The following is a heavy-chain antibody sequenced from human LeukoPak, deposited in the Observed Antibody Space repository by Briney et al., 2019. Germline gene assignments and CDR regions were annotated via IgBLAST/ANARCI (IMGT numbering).Heavy chain of an antibody. V-gene: IGHV1-18*01. CDR1: GYTFSTYG. Sequence: APVKVSCKASGYTFSTYGISWVRQAPGQGLEWMGRISAYNGNTNYAQKFQGRVTMTTDTSTTTAYMEPRSLRSDDTAVYYCARDRVTYSTSSGVDYWGQGTLVTVSS. J-gene: IGHJ4*02. CDR3: ARDRVTYSTSSGVDY. D-gene: IGHD6-6*01. CDR2: ISAYNGNT.